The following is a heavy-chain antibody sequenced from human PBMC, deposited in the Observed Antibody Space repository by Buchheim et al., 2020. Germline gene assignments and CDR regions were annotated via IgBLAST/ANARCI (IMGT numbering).Heavy chain of an antibody. CDR1: GGSISSGDYY. Sequence: QVQLQESGPGLVKPSQTLSLTCTVSGGSISSGDYYWSWIRHPPGKGLEWIGYIYYSGCTYYNPSLKSRVTISVDTSKNHFALKLSSVTAADTAVYYCARGVSPGGPGVDNWFDPWGQGTL. CDR2: IYYSGCT. J-gene: IGHJ5*02. V-gene: IGHV4-30-4*01. D-gene: IGHD2-15*01. CDR3: ARGVSPGGPGVDNWFDP.